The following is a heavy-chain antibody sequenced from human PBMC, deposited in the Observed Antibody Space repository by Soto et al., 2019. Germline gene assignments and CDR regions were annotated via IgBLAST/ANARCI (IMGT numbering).Heavy chain of an antibody. V-gene: IGHV3-48*02. J-gene: IGHJ6*02. D-gene: IGHD2-15*01. CDR2: ISSSSTGM. CDR1: GFTFSSYS. CDR3: TRAGRGAVVVGALGYFYYGMDV. Sequence: PGGSLRLSCAASGFTFSSYSMKWVRQAPGKGLEWVSHISSSSTGMYYADSVKGRFIVSRDNAKNSLYLQMNNLRDEDTAVYYCTRAGRGAVVVGALGYFYYGMDVWGQGTTVTVSS.